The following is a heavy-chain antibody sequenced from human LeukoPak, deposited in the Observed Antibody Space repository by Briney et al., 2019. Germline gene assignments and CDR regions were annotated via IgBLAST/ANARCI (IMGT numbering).Heavy chain of an antibody. CDR3: ARDWNYYDTSGYHRPFDY. CDR2: IYHSGST. CDR1: GYSISSGYY. Sequence: SETLSLTCTVSGYSISSGYYWGWIRQPPGKGLEWIGSIYHSGSTYYNPSLKSRVTISVDTSKNQFSLKLSSVTAADTAVYYCARDWNYYDTSGYHRPFDYWGQGTLVTVSS. D-gene: IGHD3-22*01. J-gene: IGHJ4*02. V-gene: IGHV4-38-2*02.